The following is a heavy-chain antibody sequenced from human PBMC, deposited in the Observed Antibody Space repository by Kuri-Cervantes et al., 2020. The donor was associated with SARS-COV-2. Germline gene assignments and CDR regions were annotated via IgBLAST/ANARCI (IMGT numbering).Heavy chain of an antibody. CDR3: ATVYTMGVPLD. CDR1: TFTFNNYA. D-gene: IGHD3-16*01. V-gene: IGHV3-23*01. J-gene: IGHJ4*02. Sequence: GESLKISCAASTFTFNNYALIWVRQAPGKGLEWVSSISVPGGDTNYADSVKGRFTISRDNSKDTLYLQMNSLRAEDTAVYYCATVYTMGVPLDWGQGTLVTVSS. CDR2: ISVPGGDT.